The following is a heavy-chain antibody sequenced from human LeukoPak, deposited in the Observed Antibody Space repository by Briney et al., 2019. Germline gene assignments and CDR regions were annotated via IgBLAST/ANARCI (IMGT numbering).Heavy chain of an antibody. CDR2: SSSSSTNK. V-gene: IGHV3-21*01. CDR1: RFTFITYS. CDR3: ARDGPLKDAFYI. Sequence: GGALRLSCVASRFTFITYSIHWVRQAPGKGREWVSISSSSSTNKYHSVYGKVRFTIARYNSKNTLYLQMNSPRAEDMAVYYCARDGPLKDAFYIWGQGTMVTVSS. J-gene: IGHJ3*02.